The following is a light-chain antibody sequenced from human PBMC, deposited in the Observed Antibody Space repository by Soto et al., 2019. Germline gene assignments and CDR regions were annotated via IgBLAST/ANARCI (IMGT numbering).Light chain of an antibody. V-gene: IGLV2-14*01. J-gene: IGLJ2*01. CDR2: DVS. Sequence: QSVLTQPASVSGSPGQSITISCTGTSSDVGGYNYVSWYQQHPGKAPKLMIYDVSNRPSGVSNRFSGSKSGNTASLTLSGLQAEDEADYYCSSYTSSSTLVFGGGTKLTVL. CDR3: SSYTSSSTLV. CDR1: SSDVGGYNY.